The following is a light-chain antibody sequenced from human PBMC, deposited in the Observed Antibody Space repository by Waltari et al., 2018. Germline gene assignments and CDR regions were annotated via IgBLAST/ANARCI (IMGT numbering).Light chain of an antibody. CDR3: CSYAGSYTFV. J-gene: IGLJ7*01. Sequence: QSALTQPRSVSGSPGPPVTISGSGTSSDIGNYNFVSWYPQHPGNAPKLLIYDVVKRPSGVPDRFSGSKSGNTASLTISGLQTEDEGDYYCCSYAGSYTFVFGGGTQLTVL. CDR2: DVV. V-gene: IGLV2-11*01. CDR1: SSDIGNYNF.